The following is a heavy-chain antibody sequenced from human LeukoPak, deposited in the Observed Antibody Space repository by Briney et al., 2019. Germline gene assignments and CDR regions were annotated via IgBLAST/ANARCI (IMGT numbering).Heavy chain of an antibody. Sequence: SETLSLTCTVSGGSISSSSYYWGWIRQPPGKGLEWIGSIYYSGSTYYNPSLKSRVTISVDTSKNQFSLKLSSVTAADTAVYYCARLFSIAYFDYWGQGTLVTVSS. CDR1: GGSISSSSYY. CDR3: ARLFSIAYFDY. D-gene: IGHD2-15*01. CDR2: IYYSGST. V-gene: IGHV4-39*01. J-gene: IGHJ4*02.